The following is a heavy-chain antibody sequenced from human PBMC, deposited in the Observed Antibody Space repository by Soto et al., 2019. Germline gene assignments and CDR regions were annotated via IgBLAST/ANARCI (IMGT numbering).Heavy chain of an antibody. V-gene: IGHV1-8*02. D-gene: IGHD5-12*01. CDR2: MNPNSGNT. Sequence: ASVKVSCKASGYIFTSYDIHWVRQAAGQGLEWMGWMNPNSGNTATAQKFLGRVALTRSTSISTAYMELRNLRSDDTAVYFCARGRGYTYDHHGMDVWGQGTTVTVSS. CDR1: GYIFTSYD. J-gene: IGHJ6*02. CDR3: ARGRGYTYDHHGMDV.